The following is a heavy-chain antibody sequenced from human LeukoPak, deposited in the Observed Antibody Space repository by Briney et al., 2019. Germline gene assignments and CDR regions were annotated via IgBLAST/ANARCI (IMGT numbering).Heavy chain of an antibody. V-gene: IGHV1-18*01. CDR3: ARGPTMAVVVDLDY. D-gene: IGHD3-22*01. CDR1: GYTFSSYG. CDR2: ISVYNGNT. Sequence: GASVKVSCKASGYTFSSYGINCVRQVPGQGLEWMGWISVYNGNTKYGQKFQGRVTMTTDTSTTTAYMDLRSLRSDDTAVYYCARGPTMAVVVDLDYWGQGTLVTVST. J-gene: IGHJ4*02.